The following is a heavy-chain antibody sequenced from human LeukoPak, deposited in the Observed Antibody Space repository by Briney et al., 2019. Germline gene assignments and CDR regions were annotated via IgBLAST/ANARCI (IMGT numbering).Heavy chain of an antibody. J-gene: IGHJ6*02. D-gene: IGHD6-13*01. CDR2: MNPNSGNT. Sequence: ASVKVSCKASGYTFTSYDINWVRRATGQGLEWMGWMNPNSGNTGYAQKFQGRVTMTRNTSISTAYMELSSLRSEDTAVYYCARGGADRRGYSSSSPLYYYGMDVWGQGTTVTVSS. V-gene: IGHV1-8*01. CDR3: ARGGADRRGYSSSSPLYYYGMDV. CDR1: GYTFTSYD.